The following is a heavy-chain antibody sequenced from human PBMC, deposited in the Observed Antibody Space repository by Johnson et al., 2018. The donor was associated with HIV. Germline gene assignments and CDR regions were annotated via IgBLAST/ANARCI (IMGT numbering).Heavy chain of an antibody. Sequence: VQLVESGGGLIQPGESLRLSCAASGFTVSTYHMSWVRQAPGKGLEWVSVIYDGGRTYYGDSVKGRFTISGDTSKNTLHLEMNSLRAEDTAMYYCARGTIIMFRGVIGFDVWGPGTVVTVSS. V-gene: IGHV3-53*01. CDR1: GFTVSTYH. D-gene: IGHD3-10*01. CDR2: IYDGGRT. CDR3: ARGTIIMFRGVIGFDV. J-gene: IGHJ3*01.